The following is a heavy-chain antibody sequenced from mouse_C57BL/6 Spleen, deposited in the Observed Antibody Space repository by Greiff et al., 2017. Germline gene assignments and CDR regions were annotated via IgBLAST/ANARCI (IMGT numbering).Heavy chain of an antibody. CDR3: TTWDTTVVAFDY. J-gene: IGHJ2*01. CDR2: IDPENGDT. V-gene: IGHV14-4*01. D-gene: IGHD1-1*01. CDR1: GFNIKDDY. Sequence: EVQLVESGAELVRPGASVKLSCTASGFNIKDDYMHWVKQRPEQGLEWIGWIDPENGDTEYASKFQGKATITADTSSNTAYLQLSSLTSEDTAVYYCTTWDTTVVAFDYWGQGTTLTVSS.